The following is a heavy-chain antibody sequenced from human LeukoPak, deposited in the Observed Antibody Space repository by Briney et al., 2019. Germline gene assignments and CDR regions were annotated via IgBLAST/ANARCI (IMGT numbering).Heavy chain of an antibody. D-gene: IGHD3-22*01. CDR2: ISSSGNTI. Sequence: GGSLRLSCAASGFTFSHHNMNWVRQVPGKGLESVSYISSSGNTIYYADSVKGRFTISRDNPKNTLYLQINSLRAEDTAVYYCAGARGYFDSSGFSAPGYWGQGTLVTVSS. CDR1: GFTFSHHN. CDR3: AGARGYFDSSGFSAPGY. J-gene: IGHJ4*02. V-gene: IGHV3-48*01.